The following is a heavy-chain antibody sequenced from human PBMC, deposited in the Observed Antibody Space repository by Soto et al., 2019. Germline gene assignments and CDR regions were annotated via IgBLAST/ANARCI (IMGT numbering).Heavy chain of an antibody. CDR1: GGSFSGYY. CDR2: INHSGST. D-gene: IGHD5-12*01. CDR3: ARRYSGYDFDY. V-gene: IGHV4-34*01. J-gene: IGHJ4*02. Sequence: QVQLQQWGAGLLKPSETLSLTCAVYGGSFSGYYWSWIRQPPGKGLEWMGEINHSGSTNYSPSLKSRVTISVDTSKNQFSLKLSSVTAADTAVYYCARRYSGYDFDYWGQGTLVTVSS.